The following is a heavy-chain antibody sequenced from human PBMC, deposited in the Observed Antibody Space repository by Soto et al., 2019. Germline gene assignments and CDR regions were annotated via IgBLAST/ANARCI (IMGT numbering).Heavy chain of an antibody. CDR2: IDESGDS. V-gene: IGHV4-4*02. J-gene: IGHJ4*02. CDR3: AREGGYVDY. D-gene: IGHD1-1*01. Sequence: ASETLSLTCAVSGGSISSSNWWSWVRQPPGKGLEWIGSIDESGDSYYNPSLKSRVTTSVDTSKYQFSLKLISVTGADSAIYYCAREGGYVDYWGQGTLVTVSS. CDR1: GGSISSSNW.